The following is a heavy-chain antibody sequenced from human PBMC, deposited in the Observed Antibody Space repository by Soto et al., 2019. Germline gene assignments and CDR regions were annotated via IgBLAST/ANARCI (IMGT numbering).Heavy chain of an antibody. J-gene: IGHJ4*02. D-gene: IGHD6-6*01. Sequence: GGSLRLSCAASGFTFSAYWMTWVRQAPGKGLEWVANIKQDGSKKNYVDSVKGRFTISRDNAKNSVFLQMNSLRVEDAAVYYCVRDCSSEGDYWGQGTVVTVSS. CDR1: GFTFSAYW. CDR3: VRDCSSEGDY. CDR2: IKQDGSKK. V-gene: IGHV3-7*05.